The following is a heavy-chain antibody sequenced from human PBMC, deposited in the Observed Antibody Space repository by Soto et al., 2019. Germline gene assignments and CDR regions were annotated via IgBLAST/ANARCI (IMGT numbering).Heavy chain of an antibody. Sequence: EVQLVESGGGLVQPGGSLRLSCAASGFTFTSYWMTWVRQAPGKGLEWVANIKQDGGEKYYVGSVKGRFTISRDNAENSLYLQLESLRAEDAAVYYCARGAFPTWGTYPRDYWGQGTLVTVSS. V-gene: IGHV3-7*04. D-gene: IGHD3-16*02. CDR2: IKQDGGEK. CDR3: ARGAFPTWGTYPRDY. J-gene: IGHJ4*02. CDR1: GFTFTSYW.